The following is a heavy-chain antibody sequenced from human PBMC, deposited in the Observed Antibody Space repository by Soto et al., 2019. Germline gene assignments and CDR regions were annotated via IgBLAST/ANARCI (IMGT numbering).Heavy chain of an antibody. J-gene: IGHJ4*02. CDR1: GFTFDDYA. V-gene: IGHV3-9*01. CDR2: ISWHSGSI. D-gene: IGHD5-18*01. CDR3: AKDLRAGYSYEIAY. Sequence: EVQLVESGGGLVQPGRSLRLSCAASGFTFDDYAMHWVRQAPGKGLEWVSGISWHSGSIGYADSVKGRVTISRDNAKNSLYLQMNSLRAEDTALYYCAKDLRAGYSYEIAYWGQGPLVTVSS.